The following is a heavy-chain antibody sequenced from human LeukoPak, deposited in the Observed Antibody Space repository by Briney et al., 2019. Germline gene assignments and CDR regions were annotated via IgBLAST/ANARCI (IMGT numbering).Heavy chain of an antibody. CDR2: ISDTGDST. CDR3: ARGGIAARFAY. J-gene: IGHJ4*02. Sequence: GGSLRLSCAASGFTFSTYAMSWVRQSPGKGLEWVSSISDTGDSTYYADSVKGRFSISRDNSKDTLDLQMNSLRAEDTAVYYCARGGIAARFAYWGQGTLVTVSS. CDR1: GFTFSTYA. V-gene: IGHV3-23*01. D-gene: IGHD6-6*01.